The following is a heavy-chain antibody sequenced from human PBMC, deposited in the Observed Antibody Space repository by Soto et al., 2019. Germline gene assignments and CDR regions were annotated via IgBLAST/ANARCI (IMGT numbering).Heavy chain of an antibody. CDR1: GGSISSGGYY. J-gene: IGHJ4*02. D-gene: IGHD3-10*01. CDR2: IYYTGST. CDR3: ATLYMVRGVRTFDY. V-gene: IGHV4-31*03. Sequence: QVQLQESGPGLVKPSQTLSLTCTVSGGSISSGGYYWSWIRQHPGKGLEWIGYIYYTGSTYYNPSLNCRVTISVDTSKNQFSLKLSSVTAADTAVYYCATLYMVRGVRTFDYWGQGTLVTVSS.